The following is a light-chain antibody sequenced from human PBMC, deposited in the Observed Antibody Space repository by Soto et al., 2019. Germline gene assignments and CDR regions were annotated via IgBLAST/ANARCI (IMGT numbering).Light chain of an antibody. V-gene: IGLV1-40*01. CDR2: GNT. J-gene: IGLJ1*01. CDR1: SSNIGAGYP. Sequence: QSVLTQPPSVSGAPGQRITISCTCSSSNIGAGYPVHWYQQLPGTAPKLLIFGNTIRPSWVPARFSGSRSGLAITVLQAEDEAEYYCQSYDSILSGYVFGTGTKLTVL. CDR3: QSYDSILSGYV.